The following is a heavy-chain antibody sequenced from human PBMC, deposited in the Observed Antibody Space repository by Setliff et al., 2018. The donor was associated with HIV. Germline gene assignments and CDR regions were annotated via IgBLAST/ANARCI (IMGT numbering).Heavy chain of an antibody. Sequence: SETLSLTCAVYGGSFSGYYWSWIRQPPGKGLEWIGEINHSGSTNYKPSLKSRVTISVDTSKNQFSLKLSSVTAADTAVYYCARGPGWPNWFDPWAREPWSPSPQ. CDR3: ARGPGWPNWFDP. J-gene: IGHJ5*02. D-gene: IGHD6-19*01. V-gene: IGHV4-34*01. CDR1: GGSFSGYY. CDR2: INHSGST.